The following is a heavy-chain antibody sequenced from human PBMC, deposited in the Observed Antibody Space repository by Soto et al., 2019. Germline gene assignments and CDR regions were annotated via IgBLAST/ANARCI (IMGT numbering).Heavy chain of an antibody. CDR2: ISYDGTNK. J-gene: IGHJ4*02. V-gene: IGHV3-30*18. CDR1: GFTFSSSG. CDR3: AKDQLATGTTSHRLIPH. D-gene: IGHD1-7*01. Sequence: PGGSLRLSCAASGFTFSSSGMHWVRQAPGKGLEWESFISYDGTNKYFGDSVEGRFTVSRDNSKNTLFLQLNSLRVEDTAVYYCAKDQLATGTTSHRLIPHGGEGTLVTVSS.